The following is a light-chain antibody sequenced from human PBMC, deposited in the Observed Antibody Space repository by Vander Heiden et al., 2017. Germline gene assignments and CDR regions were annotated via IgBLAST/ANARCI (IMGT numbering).Light chain of an antibody. CDR2: EVS. CDR3: TSDAGSNNWV. J-gene: IGLJ3*02. V-gene: IGLV2-8*01. CDR1: GSDVGNYNF. Sequence: QSALTQPPAASGSPGQSVSISCPGTGSDVGNYNFVSWYQQHPGKAPKLIIYEVSKRPSGVPHRFSGSKSGNTASLTVSGLQAEDEADYYCTSDAGSNNWVFGGGTKLTVL.